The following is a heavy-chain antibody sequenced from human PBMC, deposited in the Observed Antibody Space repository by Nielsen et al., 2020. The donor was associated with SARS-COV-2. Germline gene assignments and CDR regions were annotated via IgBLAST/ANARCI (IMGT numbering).Heavy chain of an antibody. Sequence: GESLKISCAASGFTFSSYWMSWVRQAPGKGLEWVANIKQDGSEKYYVDSVKGRFTISRDNAKNSLYLQMNSLRAEDTAVYYCARYTRVLRYWGQGTLVTVSS. J-gene: IGHJ4*02. V-gene: IGHV3-7*03. CDR3: ARYTRVLRY. CDR2: IKQDGSEK. CDR1: GFTFSSYW. D-gene: IGHD2-2*02.